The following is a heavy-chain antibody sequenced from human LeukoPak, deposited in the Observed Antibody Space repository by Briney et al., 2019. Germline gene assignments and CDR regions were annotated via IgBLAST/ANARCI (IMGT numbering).Heavy chain of an antibody. Sequence: GGSLRLSFAVSGFTVSSNYMSWVRQAPGKGLEWVSVLYSGGNTYYADSVKGRFTISRDDSKNMLYLQMNSLRAEDTAVYYCARDYCSTTTCLDSWGQGTLVTVSS. CDR3: ARDYCSTTTCLDS. V-gene: IGHV3-53*01. D-gene: IGHD2-2*01. CDR2: LYSGGNT. CDR1: GFTVSSNY. J-gene: IGHJ4*02.